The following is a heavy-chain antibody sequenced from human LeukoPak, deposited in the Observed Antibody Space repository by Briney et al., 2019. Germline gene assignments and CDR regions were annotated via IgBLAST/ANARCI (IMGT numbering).Heavy chain of an antibody. CDR3: ARTPEYYDILTGGYYYFDY. D-gene: IGHD3-9*01. CDR1: GGTFSSYA. J-gene: IGHJ4*02. CDR2: IIPIFGTA. V-gene: IGHV1-69*06. Sequence: ASVKVSCKASGGTFSSYAISWVRQAPGQGLEGMGGIIPIFGTANYAQKFQGRVTITADKSTSTAYMELSSLRSEDTAVYYCARTPEYYDILTGGYYYFDYWGQGTPVTVSS.